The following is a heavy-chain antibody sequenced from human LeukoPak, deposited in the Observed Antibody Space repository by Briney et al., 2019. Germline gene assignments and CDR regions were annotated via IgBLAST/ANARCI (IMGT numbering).Heavy chain of an antibody. D-gene: IGHD3-16*02. J-gene: IGHJ6*02. CDR3: AILRDEYVWGSYRYTGPYGMDV. Sequence: GGSARLSCAASGFTFDDYAMHWVRQAPGRGLEWGSGISWNSGSIGYADSVKGRFTISRDNDKNSLYLQMNSLRAEDTALYYCAILRDEYVWGSYRYTGPYGMDVWGQGTTVTVSS. CDR2: ISWNSGSI. CDR1: GFTFDDYA. V-gene: IGHV3-9*01.